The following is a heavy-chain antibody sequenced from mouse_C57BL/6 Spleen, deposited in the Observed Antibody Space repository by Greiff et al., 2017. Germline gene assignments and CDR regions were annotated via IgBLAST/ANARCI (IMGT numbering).Heavy chain of an antibody. V-gene: IGHV1-61*01. Sequence: QVQLKQPGAELVRPGSSVKLSCKASGYTFTSYWMDWVKQRPGQGLEWIGNIYPSDSETHYNQKLKDKATLTVDKSSSTAYMQLSSLTSEDSAVXYCARSKGDGWYFDVWGTGTTVTVAS. J-gene: IGHJ1*03. CDR1: GYTFTSYW. CDR3: ARSKGDGWYFDV. CDR2: IYPSDSET. D-gene: IGHD3-3*01.